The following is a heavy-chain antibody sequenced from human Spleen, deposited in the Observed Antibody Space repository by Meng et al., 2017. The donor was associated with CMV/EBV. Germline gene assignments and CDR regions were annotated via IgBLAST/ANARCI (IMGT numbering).Heavy chain of an antibody. Sequence: ASVKVSCKASGYTFTSYDINWVRQATGQGLEWMGWMNPNSGNTGYAQKFQGRVTMTRNTSISTAYMELSSLRSEDTAVYYCATSRPYSNYQLDYWGQGTLVTVSS. CDR3: ATSRPYSNYQLDY. D-gene: IGHD4-11*01. V-gene: IGHV1-8*01. CDR2: MNPNSGNT. J-gene: IGHJ4*02. CDR1: GYTFTSYD.